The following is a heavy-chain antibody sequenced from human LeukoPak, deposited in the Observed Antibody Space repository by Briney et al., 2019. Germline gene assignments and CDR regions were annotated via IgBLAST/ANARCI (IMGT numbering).Heavy chain of an antibody. Sequence: SVKVSYKASGGTFSSYAISWVRQAPGQGLEWMGGIIPIFGTANYAQKFQGRVTITADESTSTAYMELSSLRSEDTAVYYCARATTGYSSSWYEGYYFDYWGQGTLVTVSS. D-gene: IGHD6-13*01. CDR3: ARATTGYSSSWYEGYYFDY. J-gene: IGHJ4*02. CDR1: GGTFSSYA. CDR2: IIPIFGTA. V-gene: IGHV1-69*13.